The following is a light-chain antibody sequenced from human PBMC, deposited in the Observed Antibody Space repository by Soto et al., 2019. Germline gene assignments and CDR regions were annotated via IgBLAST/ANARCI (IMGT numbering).Light chain of an antibody. CDR1: TYNVGSNL. CDR2: NDY. CDR3: AVWDDSLSGVV. V-gene: IGLV1-47*02. J-gene: IGLJ2*01. Sequence: QFVLAQPPSACGTPGQRVTISCSGSTYNVGSNLASWYQQLPGSAPKLLIYNDYERPSGVPDRFSGSKSGTSASLGISGLRSEDEADYFCAVWDDSLSGVVFGGGTKLTVL.